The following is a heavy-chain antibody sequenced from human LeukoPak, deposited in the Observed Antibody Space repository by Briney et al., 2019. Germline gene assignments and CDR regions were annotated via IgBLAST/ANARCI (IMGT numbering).Heavy chain of an antibody. CDR1: GGSMNNYY. D-gene: IGHD1-26*01. V-gene: IGHV4-59*01. J-gene: IGHJ3*02. Sequence: PSETLSLTCIVSGGSMNNYYWSWIRQPPGKGLEWSAYIHYTGITNYNPFLKSRVTISLDTSKNQFSLKLNSVTAADTAFYYCARILEGSGAAFDIWGHGPMVTVSS. CDR3: ARILEGSGAAFDI. CDR2: IHYTGIT.